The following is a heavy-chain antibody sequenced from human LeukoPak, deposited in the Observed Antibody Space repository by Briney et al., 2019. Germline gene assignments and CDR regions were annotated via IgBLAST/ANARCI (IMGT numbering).Heavy chain of an antibody. D-gene: IGHD3-10*01. V-gene: IGHV3-21*01. Sequence: GGSLRLSCAASGFTFSSYSMNWVRQAPGKGLEWVSSISSSSSYIYYADSVKGRFTISRDNAKNSLYLQMNSLRAEDTAVYYCASGYGSGSYPDFFDYWGQGTLVTVSS. CDR1: GFTFSSYS. CDR3: ASGYGSGSYPDFFDY. J-gene: IGHJ4*02. CDR2: ISSSSSYI.